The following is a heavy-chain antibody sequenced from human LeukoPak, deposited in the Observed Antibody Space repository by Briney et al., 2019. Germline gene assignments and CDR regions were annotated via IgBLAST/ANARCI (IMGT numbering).Heavy chain of an antibody. CDR1: GFSFTGYG. CDR3: ARRTGFFDY. J-gene: IGHJ4*02. D-gene: IGHD1-1*01. Sequence: GGSLRLSCVASGFSFTGYGMSWVRQAPGKGLEWVSTISTSGGTAYYADSVKGRFTISRDNSKDTLSLQTNSLRVDDTAVYYCARRTGFFDYWGQGTLVTVSS. CDR2: ISTSGGTA. V-gene: IGHV3-23*01.